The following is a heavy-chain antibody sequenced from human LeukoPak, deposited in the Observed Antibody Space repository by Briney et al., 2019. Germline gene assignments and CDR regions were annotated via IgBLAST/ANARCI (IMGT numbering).Heavy chain of an antibody. Sequence: GRSLRLSCAASGFTFSSYGIHWVRQAPGKGLEWVAVISYDGSNKYYADSVKGRFTISRDNSKNTLYLQMNSLRAEDTAVYYCAKDEVLMTGYSSGWPDYYYYYGMDVWGQGTTVTVSS. CDR2: ISYDGSNK. D-gene: IGHD6-19*01. V-gene: IGHV3-30*18. J-gene: IGHJ6*02. CDR3: AKDEVLMTGYSSGWPDYYYYYGMDV. CDR1: GFTFSSYG.